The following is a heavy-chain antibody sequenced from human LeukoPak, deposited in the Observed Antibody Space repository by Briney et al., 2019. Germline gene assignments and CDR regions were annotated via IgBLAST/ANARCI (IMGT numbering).Heavy chain of an antibody. D-gene: IGHD1-26*01. CDR3: AREGLGGSYSY. CDR2: IIPIFGTA. V-gene: IGHV1-69*05. J-gene: IGHJ4*02. CDR1: GGTFSSHA. Sequence: GASVKVSCKASGGTFSSHAISWVRQAPGQGLEWMGGIIPIFGTANYAQKFQGRVTITTDESTSTAYMELSSLRSEDTAVYYCAREGLGGSYSYWGQGTLVTVSS.